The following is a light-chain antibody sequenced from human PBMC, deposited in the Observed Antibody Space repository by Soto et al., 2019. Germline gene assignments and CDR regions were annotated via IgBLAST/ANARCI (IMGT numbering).Light chain of an antibody. CDR1: TSFVESYNF. CDR3: CSYVGASTYV. V-gene: IGLV2-23*01. Sequence: QSVLTQPASVSGSPGQSITISCTGTTSFVESYNFVSWYQQLPGKAPQVLIYEDTKRPSGVSNRFSGSISGSTASLTISGLQAEDEADYHCCSYVGASTYVFGTGTKLTVL. CDR2: EDT. J-gene: IGLJ1*01.